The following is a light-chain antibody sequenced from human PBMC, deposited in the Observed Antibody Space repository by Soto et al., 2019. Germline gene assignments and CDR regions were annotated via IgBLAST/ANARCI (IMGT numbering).Light chain of an antibody. CDR2: EVT. V-gene: IGLV2-8*01. Sequence: QSVLTQPPSASGSPGQSLTISCTGTSSDVGFYNFVSWYQQRPGKAPKLVIYEVTKRPSGVPDRFSGSKSGSTASLTVSGLQADDEADYYCASYTSSSTLVVFGTGTKVTVL. CDR3: ASYTSSSTLVV. J-gene: IGLJ1*01. CDR1: SSDVGFYNF.